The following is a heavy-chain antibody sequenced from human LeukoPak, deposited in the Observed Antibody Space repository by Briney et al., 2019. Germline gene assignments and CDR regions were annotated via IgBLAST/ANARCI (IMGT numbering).Heavy chain of an antibody. J-gene: IGHJ4*02. CDR2: IIHSGST. CDR1: GGSFSGYY. CDR3: AGGYSSSSGLASSTTFDY. Sequence: SQTLSLTCAVYGGSFSGYYWSWIRQPPGKGLEWIGEIIHSGSTNYNPSLKSRVTISVDTSKNQFSLKLSSVTAADTAVYYCAGGYSSSSGLASSTTFDYWGQGTLVTVSS. V-gene: IGHV4-34*12. D-gene: IGHD6-6*01.